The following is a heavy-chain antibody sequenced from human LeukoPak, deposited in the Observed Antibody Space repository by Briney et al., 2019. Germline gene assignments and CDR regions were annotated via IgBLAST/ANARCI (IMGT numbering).Heavy chain of an antibody. Sequence: GGSLRLSCAVSGFTFDDYGMSWVRQVPGKGLEWVSGINWIGGSTGYADSVKGRFTISRDHAKNSLYLQVDSLRAEDTALYHCAKDHDYDSGSYPLDYWGQGTLVTVSS. J-gene: IGHJ4*02. V-gene: IGHV3-20*01. CDR3: AKDHDYDSGSYPLDY. CDR2: INWIGGST. D-gene: IGHD3-10*01. CDR1: GFTFDDYG.